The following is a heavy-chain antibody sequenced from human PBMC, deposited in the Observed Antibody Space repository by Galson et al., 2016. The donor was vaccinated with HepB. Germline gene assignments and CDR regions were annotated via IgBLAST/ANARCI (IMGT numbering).Heavy chain of an antibody. CDR2: INAGNGKT. J-gene: IGHJ6*02. Sequence: SVKVSCKASGNSFIGYVMHWVRQAPGQRLEWMGRINAGNGKTKYSQNFQDRVTITRDTSATTAYMELSSLRSEDTAVYYCASGPGDFYGMDVWGQGTTVTVSS. V-gene: IGHV1-3*01. CDR3: ASGPGDFYGMDV. D-gene: IGHD3-10*01. CDR1: GNSFIGYV.